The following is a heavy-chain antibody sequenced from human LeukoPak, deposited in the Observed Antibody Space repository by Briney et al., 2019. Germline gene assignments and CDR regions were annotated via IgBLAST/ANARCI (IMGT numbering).Heavy chain of an antibody. J-gene: IGHJ4*02. CDR3: ARADIRAIASSGWYGFDF. V-gene: IGHV1-18*01. CDR2: ISAYNGNT. Sequence: GASVKVSCKASGYTFTNYAFSWVRQAPGQGLEWMGWISAYNGNTNYAQKLQGRVTMTTDTSTSTAYMELRSLRSDDTAVYYCARADIRAIASSGWYGFDFWGQGTLVTVSS. CDR1: GYTFTNYA. D-gene: IGHD6-19*01.